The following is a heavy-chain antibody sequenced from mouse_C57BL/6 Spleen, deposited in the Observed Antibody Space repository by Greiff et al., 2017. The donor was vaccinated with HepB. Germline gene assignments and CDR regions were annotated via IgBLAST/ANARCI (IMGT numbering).Heavy chain of an antibody. CDR2: IYPGDGDT. J-gene: IGHJ4*01. V-gene: IGHV1-82*01. CDR3: ARGATVVPLEDY. Sequence: QVQLQQSGPELVKPGASVKISCKASGYAFSSSWMNWVKQRPGKGLEWIGRIYPGDGDTNYNGKFKGKATLTADKSSSTAYMQLSSLTSEDSAVYFCARGATVVPLEDYWGQGTSVTVSS. CDR1: GYAFSSSW. D-gene: IGHD1-1*01.